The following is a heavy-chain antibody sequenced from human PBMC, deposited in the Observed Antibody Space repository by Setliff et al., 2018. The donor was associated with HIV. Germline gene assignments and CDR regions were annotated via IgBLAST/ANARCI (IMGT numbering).Heavy chain of an antibody. D-gene: IGHD4-17*01. CDR1: GYTFTTYA. Sequence: ASVKVSCKASGYTFTTYAIHWVRQAPGQRLEWMGWINTGNGNTKYSQNPQGRVTMTTDKSTSTAYMELRSLRSDDTAVYYCARGQYGDELFDYWGQGTLVTVSS. J-gene: IGHJ4*02. V-gene: IGHV1-3*04. CDR3: ARGQYGDELFDY. CDR2: INTGNGNT.